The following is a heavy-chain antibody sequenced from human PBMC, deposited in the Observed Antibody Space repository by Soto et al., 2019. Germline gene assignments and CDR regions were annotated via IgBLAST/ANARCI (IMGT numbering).Heavy chain of an antibody. CDR1: GGSISSYY. D-gene: IGHD2-15*01. Sequence: SETQSLTCTVSGGSISSYYLSWIRQHPGKGLEWIGYIYYSGSTNYNPSLKSRVTISVDTSKNQFSLKLSSVTAADTAVYHCAAGYCSGGSCYGALWFDPWGQGTLVTVSS. V-gene: IGHV4-59*08. CDR2: IYYSGST. J-gene: IGHJ5*02. CDR3: AAGYCSGGSCYGALWFDP.